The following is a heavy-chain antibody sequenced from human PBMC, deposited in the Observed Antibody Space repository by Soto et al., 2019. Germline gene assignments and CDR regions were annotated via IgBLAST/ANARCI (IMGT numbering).Heavy chain of an antibody. CDR2: ISGSGGST. D-gene: IGHD6-19*01. CDR3: AKDPATIAVAGTFDY. CDR1: GFTFSTYG. J-gene: IGHJ4*02. Sequence: EVQLLESGEGLVQPGGSLRLSCAASGFTFSTYGMSWVRQAPGKGLEWVSIISGSGGSTYYADTVKGRFTISRDNSKNTLYLQMNSLRAEDTAVYYCAKDPATIAVAGTFDYWGQGTLVIVSS. V-gene: IGHV3-23*01.